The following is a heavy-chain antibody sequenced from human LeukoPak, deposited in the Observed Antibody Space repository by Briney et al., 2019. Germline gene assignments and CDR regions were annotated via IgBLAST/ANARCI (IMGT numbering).Heavy chain of an antibody. Sequence: GASVKVSCKASGYTFSSYAVHWVRQAPGQRLEWVGWINAGNGNTKYSQKFEGRVTITRDTSASTAYMELSSLRSEDTAVYYCARGQQLVHLDYWGQGTLVTVSS. J-gene: IGHJ4*02. CDR1: GYTFSSYA. CDR3: ARGQQLVHLDY. CDR2: INAGNGNT. D-gene: IGHD6-13*01. V-gene: IGHV1-3*01.